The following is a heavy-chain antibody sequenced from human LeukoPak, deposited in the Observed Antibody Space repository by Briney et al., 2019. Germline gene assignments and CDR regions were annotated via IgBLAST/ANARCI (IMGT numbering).Heavy chain of an antibody. Sequence: PGGSLRLSCAASGFTFSSYEMNWVRQAPGKGLEWVSYISSSGSTIYYADSVKGRFTISRDNAKNSLYLQMNSLRAEDTAVYYCARDKNYEDFWSGYYRGYFDYWGQGTLVTVPS. D-gene: IGHD3-3*01. V-gene: IGHV3-48*03. CDR1: GFTFSSYE. J-gene: IGHJ4*02. CDR3: ARDKNYEDFWSGYYRGYFDY. CDR2: ISSSGSTI.